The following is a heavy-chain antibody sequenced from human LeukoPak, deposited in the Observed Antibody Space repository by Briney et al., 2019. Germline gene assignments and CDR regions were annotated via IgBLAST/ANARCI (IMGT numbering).Heavy chain of an antibody. CDR3: ARGLLGYFQH. V-gene: IGHV1-2*06. Sequence: ASVKVSCKASGYSFTNYYMHWVRQAPGQGLEWMGLINPSGGSTSYAQKFQGRVTMTRDTSISTAYMELSRLRSDDTAVYYCARGLLGYFQHWGQGTLVTVSS. CDR2: INPSGGST. D-gene: IGHD2-15*01. CDR1: GYSFTNYY. J-gene: IGHJ1*01.